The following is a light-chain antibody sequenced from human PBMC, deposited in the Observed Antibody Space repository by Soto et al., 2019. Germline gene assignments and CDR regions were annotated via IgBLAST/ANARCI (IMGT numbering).Light chain of an antibody. V-gene: IGKV2-28*01. CDR1: RSLLHSNGYQY. Sequence: IVMTQSPLSLPVTPGEPASISCRPSRSLLHSNGYQYLDWYLQKPGQSPRLLISLVFNRASGVPDRFSGSGSGTFFTLKINRVEAEDVGIYYCMQNLETPHPFGQGAQLEIK. CDR2: LVF. CDR3: MQNLETPHP. J-gene: IGKJ2*01.